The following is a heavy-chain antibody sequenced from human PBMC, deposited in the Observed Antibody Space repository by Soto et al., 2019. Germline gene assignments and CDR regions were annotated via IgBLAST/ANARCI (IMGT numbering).Heavy chain of an antibody. Sequence: PGGSLRLSCAASGFTFSSYGMHWVRQAPGKGLEWVAVISYDGSNKYYADSVKGRFTVSRDNAKNTVFLEMKNLRAEDTAVYYCARDSYAPHVWGQGTTVTVSS. CDR1: GFTFSSYG. J-gene: IGHJ6*02. D-gene: IGHD4-17*01. V-gene: IGHV3-30*03. CDR2: ISYDGSNK. CDR3: ARDSYAPHV.